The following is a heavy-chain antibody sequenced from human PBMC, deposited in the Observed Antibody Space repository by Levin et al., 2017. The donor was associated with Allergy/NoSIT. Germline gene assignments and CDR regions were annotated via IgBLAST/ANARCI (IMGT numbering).Heavy chain of an antibody. J-gene: IGHJ6*03. Sequence: GGSLRLSCTASGFSFGDYAMSWFRQAPGKGLEWVGFIRSKAYGGTTEYAASVKGRFTISRDDSKSIANLQMNSLKTEDTDVYFCTSGCSSTTCEYYFYDYMDVWGKGTTVTVSS. CDR2: IRSKAYGGTT. V-gene: IGHV3-49*03. CDR3: TSGCSSTTCEYYFYDYMDV. D-gene: IGHD2-2*01. CDR1: GFSFGDYA.